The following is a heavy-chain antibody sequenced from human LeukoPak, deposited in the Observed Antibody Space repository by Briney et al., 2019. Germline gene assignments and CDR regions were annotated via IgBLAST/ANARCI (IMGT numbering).Heavy chain of an antibody. CDR3: ARASRDYYDSSGYRID. V-gene: IGHV4-59*01. J-gene: IGHJ4*02. CDR2: IYYSGST. Sequence: SETLSLTCTVSGGSISSYYWSWIRQPPGKGLEWIGYIYYSGSTNYNPSLKSRVTISVDTSKNQFSLKLSSVTAADTAVYYRARASRDYYDSSGYRIDWGQGTLVTVSS. D-gene: IGHD3-22*01. CDR1: GGSISSYY.